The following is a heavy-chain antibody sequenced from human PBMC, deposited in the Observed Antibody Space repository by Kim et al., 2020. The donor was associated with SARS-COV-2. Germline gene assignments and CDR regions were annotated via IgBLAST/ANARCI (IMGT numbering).Heavy chain of an antibody. Sequence: SETLSLTCTVSGGSINNGGYYWTWIRQRTGQGLEWIGYIYDTGSAHYNPSLNTRASISLDTSKNQFPLKLNSVTAADTAVYYCAGEHGRQWLATDF. J-gene: IGHJ1*01. CDR3: AGEHGRQWLATDF. D-gene: IGHD6-19*01. CDR2: IYDTGSA. CDR1: GGSINNGGYY. V-gene: IGHV4-31*03.